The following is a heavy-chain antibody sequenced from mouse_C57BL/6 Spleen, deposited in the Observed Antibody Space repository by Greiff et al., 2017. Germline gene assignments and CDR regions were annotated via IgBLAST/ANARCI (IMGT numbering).Heavy chain of an antibody. Sequence: EVQVVESGGGLVKPGGSLKLSCAASGFTFSSYAMSWVRQTPEKRLEWVATISDGGSYTYYPDNVKGRFTISRDNAKNNLYLQMSHLNSEETAMYYCARVEKSPFAYWGQGTLVTVSA. V-gene: IGHV5-4*01. CDR3: ARVEKSPFAY. CDR2: ISDGGSYT. CDR1: GFTFSSYA. J-gene: IGHJ3*01. D-gene: IGHD1-3*01.